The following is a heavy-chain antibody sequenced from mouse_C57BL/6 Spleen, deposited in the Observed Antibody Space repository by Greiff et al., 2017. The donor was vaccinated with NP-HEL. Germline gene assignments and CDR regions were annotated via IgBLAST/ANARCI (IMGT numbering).Heavy chain of an antibody. J-gene: IGHJ2*01. CDR2: ISDGGSYT. D-gene: IGHD1-1*01. CDR3: GGGGVVALYYFDY. Sequence: DVMLVESGGGLVKPGGSLKLSCAASGFTFSSYAMSWVRQTPEKRLEWVATISDGGSYTYYPDNVKGRFTISRDDAKNNLYLQMSHLKSEEAAVYYCGGGGVVALYYFDYWGQGTTLTVSS. V-gene: IGHV5-4*03. CDR1: GFTFSSYA.